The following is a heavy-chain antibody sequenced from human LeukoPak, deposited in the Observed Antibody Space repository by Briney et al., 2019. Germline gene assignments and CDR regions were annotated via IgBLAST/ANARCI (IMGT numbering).Heavy chain of an antibody. D-gene: IGHD6-13*01. CDR2: TYYRSKWSS. CDR1: GDSVSSNSAA. J-gene: IGHJ4*02. V-gene: IGHV6-1*01. Sequence: SQTLSLTCAISGDSVSSNSAAWNWIRQSPSRDLEWLGRTYYRSKWSSDYAVSVKSRITINADTSKSQFSLQLNSVTPEDTAVYYCARGSSWPLIDWGQGTLVTVSS. CDR3: ARGSSWPLID.